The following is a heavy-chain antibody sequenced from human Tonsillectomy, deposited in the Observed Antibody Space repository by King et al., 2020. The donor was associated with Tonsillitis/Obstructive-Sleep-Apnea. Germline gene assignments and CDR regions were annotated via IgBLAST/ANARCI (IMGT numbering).Heavy chain of an antibody. J-gene: IGHJ3*02. D-gene: IGHD1-26*01. Sequence: QLVQSGAEVKKPGESLKISCKGSGYSFTTYWIAWVRQMPGKGLEWMGIIYPGDSDIRYSPSFQGQVTIPADKSISIAYLQWSSLKGSDTAMYYCARGDDSGSYSSGGAFDIWGQGTTVTVSS. V-gene: IGHV5-51*03. CDR1: GYSFTTYW. CDR3: ARGDDSGSYSSGGAFDI. CDR2: IYPGDSDI.